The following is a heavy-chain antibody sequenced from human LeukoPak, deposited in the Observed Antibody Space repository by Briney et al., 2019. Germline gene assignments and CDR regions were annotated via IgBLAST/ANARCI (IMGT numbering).Heavy chain of an antibody. CDR2: ISGSGGST. Sequence: GGSLRLSCAASGFTFSSYAMSWVRQAPGKGLEWVSAISGSGGSTYYADSVKGRFTISRDNSKNTLYLQMNSLRAEDTAVYYCAKDHYSSGWYTYYYYYMDVWGKGTTVTISS. CDR3: AKDHYSSGWYTYYYYYMDV. J-gene: IGHJ6*03. CDR1: GFTFSSYA. D-gene: IGHD6-19*01. V-gene: IGHV3-23*01.